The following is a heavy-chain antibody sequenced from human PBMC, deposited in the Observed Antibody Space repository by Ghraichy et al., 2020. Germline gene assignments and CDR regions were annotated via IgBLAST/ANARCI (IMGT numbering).Heavy chain of an antibody. CDR1: GFTVGSNY. CDR2: IYSVGST. D-gene: IGHD2-21*02. V-gene: IGHV3-66*01. J-gene: IGHJ4*02. Sequence: GESLNISCAASGFTVGSNYMSWVRQAPGKGLEWVSLIYSVGSTVYANSVRGRFTISRDNSQNTLYLHMNSLRADDTAVYYCTRKTDGPDGDYWGQGTLVTVSS. CDR3: TRKTDGPDGDY.